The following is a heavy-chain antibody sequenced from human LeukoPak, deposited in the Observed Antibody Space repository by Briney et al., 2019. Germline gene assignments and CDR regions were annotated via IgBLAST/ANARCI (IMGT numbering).Heavy chain of an antibody. CDR2: ISSSSTTI. V-gene: IGHV3-48*01. Sequence: GGSLRLSCAASGFTFSSYSMMWVRQAPGKGLEWVSYISSSSTTIHYADSVKGRFTISRDNAKNSVYLQMNSLRAEDTAVYYCARDLLSNWNYWLRLDYWGQGTLVTVSS. CDR3: ARDLLSNWNYWLRLDY. CDR1: GFTFSSYS. J-gene: IGHJ4*02. D-gene: IGHD1-7*01.